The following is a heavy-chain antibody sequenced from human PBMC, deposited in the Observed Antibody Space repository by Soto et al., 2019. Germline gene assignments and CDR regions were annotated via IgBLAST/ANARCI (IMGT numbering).Heavy chain of an antibody. CDR1: GFSLSTSGVG. CDR3: APSIVVPNRGGGDAFDI. CDR2: IYWNDDK. V-gene: IGHV2-5*01. D-gene: IGHD2-15*01. Sequence: QITLKESGPTLVKPTQPLTLTCTFSGFSLSTSGVGVGWIRQPPVKALEWLALIYWNDDKRYSPSLKSRLTITKDTYKNQVVLTMTNMDHVDTATYYCAPSIVVPNRGGGDAFDIWGQGTMVTVSS. J-gene: IGHJ3*02.